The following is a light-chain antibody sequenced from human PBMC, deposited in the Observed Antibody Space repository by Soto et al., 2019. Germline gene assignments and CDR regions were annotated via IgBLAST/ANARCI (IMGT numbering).Light chain of an antibody. CDR2: WAA. J-gene: IGKJ4*01. CDR1: QSVLYSSNNKNY. Sequence: VVTQSPDSLAASLGERATINCKSSQSVLYSSNNKNYLAWYQQKPRQPPKLLIYWAATRESGVPDRFSGSGSGTDFTLTISSLQAEDVAVYYCQQYYNTPLTFGGGTKVDIK. CDR3: QQYYNTPLT. V-gene: IGKV4-1*01.